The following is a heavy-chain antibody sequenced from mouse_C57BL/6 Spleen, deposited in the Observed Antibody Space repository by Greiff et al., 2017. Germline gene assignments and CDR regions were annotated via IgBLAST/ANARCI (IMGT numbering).Heavy chain of an antibody. CDR2: INPNYGTP. Sequence: EVQLQESGPELVKPGASVKISCKASGYSFTDYNMNWVKQSNGKSLEWIGVINPNYGTPSYNQKFKGKATLTVDQSSSTAYMQLNSLTSEDSAVYYCARNNYYGSSYGFADWGQGTLVTVSA. CDR1: GYSFTDYN. D-gene: IGHD1-1*01. CDR3: ARNNYYGSSYGFAD. J-gene: IGHJ3*01. V-gene: IGHV1-39*01.